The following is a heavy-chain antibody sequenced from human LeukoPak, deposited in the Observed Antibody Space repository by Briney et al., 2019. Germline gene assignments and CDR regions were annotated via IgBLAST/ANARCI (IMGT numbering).Heavy chain of an antibody. CDR2: IYSAGST. D-gene: IGHD5-12*01. Sequence: GGSLRLSCAASGFTFSSNYMSWVRQAPGKGLEWVAVIYSAGSTYYPDSVNSRFTTSTDNSKNTLYLQMNSLRAEYTAVYYCARSGYSGYGTEECFDFWGQGTLVTVSS. CDR3: ARSGYSGYGTEECFDF. CDR1: GFTFSSNY. V-gene: IGHV3-53*01. J-gene: IGHJ4*02.